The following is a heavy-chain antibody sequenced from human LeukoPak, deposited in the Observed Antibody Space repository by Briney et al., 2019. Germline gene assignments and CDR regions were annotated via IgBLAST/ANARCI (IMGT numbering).Heavy chain of an antibody. V-gene: IGHV4-61*01. CDR3: ARARRRVIETE. D-gene: IGHD3-16*02. CDR1: GGSVSSGSYY. CDR2: IYYSGST. J-gene: IGHJ4*02. Sequence: SETLSLTCTVSGGSVSSGSYYWSWIRQPPGKGLEWIGYIYYSGSTNYNPSLKSRVTISVDTSKNQFSLKLSSVIAADTAVYYCARARRRVIETEWGQGTLVTVSS.